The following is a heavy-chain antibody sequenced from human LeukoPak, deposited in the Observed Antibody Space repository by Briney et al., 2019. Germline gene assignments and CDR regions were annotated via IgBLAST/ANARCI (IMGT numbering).Heavy chain of an antibody. CDR1: GFTFSGYP. CDR3: ARSMSGSYISDAFDI. Sequence: GGSLRLSCAASGFTFSGYPIHWVRQAPGKGLEWVAVISYDGSNKYYADSVKGRFTISRDNSKNTLYLQMNSLRAEDTAVYYCARSMSGSYISDAFDIWGQGTMVTVSS. CDR2: ISYDGSNK. V-gene: IGHV3-30-3*01. J-gene: IGHJ3*02. D-gene: IGHD1-26*01.